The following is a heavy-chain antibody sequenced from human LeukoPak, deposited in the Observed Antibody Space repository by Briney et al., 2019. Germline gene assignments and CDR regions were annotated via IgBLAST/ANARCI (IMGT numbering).Heavy chain of an antibody. CDR1: GFTSSSYS. V-gene: IGHV3-21*01. D-gene: IGHD4-17*01. CDR3: ARGSGGDYLPSAFDI. Sequence: PGGSLRLSCAASGFTSSSYSMHWVRQAPGKGLEWVSSISSSSSYIYYADSVKGRFTISRDNAKNSLYLQMNSLRAEDTAVYYCARGSGGDYLPSAFDIWGQGTMVTVSS. J-gene: IGHJ3*02. CDR2: ISSSSSYI.